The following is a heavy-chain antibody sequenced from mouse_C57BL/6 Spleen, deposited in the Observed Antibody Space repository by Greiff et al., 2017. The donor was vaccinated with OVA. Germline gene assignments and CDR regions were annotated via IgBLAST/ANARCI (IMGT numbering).Heavy chain of an antibody. Sequence: EVMLVESEGGLVQPGSSMKLSCTASGFTFSDYYMAWVRQVPEKGLEWVANINYDGSSTYYLDSLKSRFIISRDNAKNILYLQMSSLKSEDTATYYCARDTYPYAMDYWGQGTSVTVSS. CDR1: GFTFSDYY. D-gene: IGHD5-1*01. J-gene: IGHJ4*01. CDR2: INYDGSST. CDR3: ARDTYPYAMDY. V-gene: IGHV5-16*01.